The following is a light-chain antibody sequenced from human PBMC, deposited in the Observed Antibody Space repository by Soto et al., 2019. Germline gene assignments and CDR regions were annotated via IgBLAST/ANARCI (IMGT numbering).Light chain of an antibody. Sequence: QSALTQPPSASGYPGQSVTISCTGTSSDVGGYNYVSWYQQHPGKAPKLMIYEVSKRPSGVPDRFSGSKSGNTASLTVSGLRAEDEADYYCSSYAGSNNVVFGGGTKLTVL. J-gene: IGLJ3*02. CDR2: EVS. V-gene: IGLV2-8*01. CDR1: SSDVGGYNY. CDR3: SSYAGSNNVV.